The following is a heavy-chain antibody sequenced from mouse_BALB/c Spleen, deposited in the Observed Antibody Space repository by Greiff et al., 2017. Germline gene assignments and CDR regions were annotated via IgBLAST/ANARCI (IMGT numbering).Heavy chain of an antibody. D-gene: IGHD2-4*01. CDR3: LYYDYAWFAY. CDR1: GYTFTSYW. CDR2: IYPGSGST. V-gene: IGHV1S22*01. Sequence: LQQPGSELVRPGASVKLSCKASGYTFTSYWMHWVKQRPGQGLEWIGNIYPGSGSTNYDEKFKSKATLTVDTSSSTAYMQLSSLTSEDSAVYYCLYYDYAWFAYWGQGTLVTVSA. J-gene: IGHJ3*01.